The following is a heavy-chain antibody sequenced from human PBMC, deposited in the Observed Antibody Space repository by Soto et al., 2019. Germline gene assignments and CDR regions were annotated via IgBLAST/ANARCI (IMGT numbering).Heavy chain of an antibody. CDR3: ARKTYYGSGSYNWFDP. CDR2: ISPIFGTT. V-gene: IGHV1-69*01. CDR1: GGTFSSYA. Sequence: QVQLVQSGAEVKKPGSSVKVSCKASGGTFSSYAVNTISWVRQAPGQGLEWMGGISPIFGTTHYAQKFQGRLTITADETTSTAYMELRSLRSEDTAVYYCARKTYYGSGSYNWFDPWGQGTLVTVSS. D-gene: IGHD3-10*01. J-gene: IGHJ5*02.